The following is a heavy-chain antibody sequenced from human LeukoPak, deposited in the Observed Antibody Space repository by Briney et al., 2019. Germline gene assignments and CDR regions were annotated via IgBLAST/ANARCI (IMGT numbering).Heavy chain of an antibody. Sequence: GASVKVSCKAAGYTFTGYYMHWVRQAPGQGLEWMGWINPNSGGTNYAQKFQGRVTMTRDTSTSTAYMELSRLTSDDTAVYYCARDPPIGGADVFDIWGQGTMVTVSS. V-gene: IGHV1-2*02. J-gene: IGHJ3*02. D-gene: IGHD3-10*01. CDR1: GYTFTGYY. CDR2: INPNSGGT. CDR3: ARDPPIGGADVFDI.